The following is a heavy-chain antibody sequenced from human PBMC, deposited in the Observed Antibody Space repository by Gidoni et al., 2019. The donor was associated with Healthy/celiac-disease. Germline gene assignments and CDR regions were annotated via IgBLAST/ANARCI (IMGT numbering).Heavy chain of an antibody. V-gene: IGHV3-64D*06. CDR3: VKRTTVTTFDY. CDR2: ISSNGGST. Sequence: EVQLVESGGGLVQPGGSLRLSCSASGFTFSSYAMHWVRQAPGKGLEYVSAISSNGGSTYYADSVKGRFTISRDNYKNTLYLQMSSLRAEETAVYYCVKRTTVTTFDYWGQGTLVTVSS. J-gene: IGHJ4*02. CDR1: GFTFSSYA. D-gene: IGHD4-17*01.